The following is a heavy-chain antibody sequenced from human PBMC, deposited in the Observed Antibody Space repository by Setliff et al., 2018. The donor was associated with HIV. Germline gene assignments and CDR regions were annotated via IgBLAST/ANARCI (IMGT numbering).Heavy chain of an antibody. CDR2: IHHSGSS. V-gene: IGHV4-61*10. Sequence: KTSETLSLTCTVSGGSISSGSYYWSWIRQPAGKGLEWIGYIHHSGSSDYTPSLRSRVTMSVDTSKNQFSLKLSSVTAADTAVYHCAREHDYSNYRRLDSWGQGILVTVSS. D-gene: IGHD4-4*01. J-gene: IGHJ4*02. CDR3: AREHDYSNYRRLDS. CDR1: GGSISSGSYY.